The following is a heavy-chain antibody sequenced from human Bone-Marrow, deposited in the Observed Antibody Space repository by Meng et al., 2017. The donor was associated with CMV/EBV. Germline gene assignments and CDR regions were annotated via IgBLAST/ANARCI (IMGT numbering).Heavy chain of an antibody. V-gene: IGHV4-61*01. J-gene: IGHJ5*02. D-gene: IGHD6-13*01. CDR3: ARQRPLYSSSKVGWFDP. CDR2: IYYSGST. Sequence: SETLSLTCTVSGGSVSNGSYYWSWIRQPPGKGLEWIGYIYYSGSTNYNPSLKSRVTISVDTSKNQFSLKLSSVTAADTAVYYCARQRPLYSSSKVGWFDPWGQGTLVTVSS. CDR1: GGSVSNGSYY.